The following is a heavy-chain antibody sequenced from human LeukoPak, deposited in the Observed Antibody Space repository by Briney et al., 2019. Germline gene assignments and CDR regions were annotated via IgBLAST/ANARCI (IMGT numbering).Heavy chain of an antibody. V-gene: IGHV3-30*02. CDR2: IAHHGSNK. CDR1: GFTFSSYA. Sequence: GGSLRLSCAASGFTFSSYAMHWVRQGPGKGLEWVAYIAHHGSNKYYADSVKGRFTTSRDNPKRTLYLQMNNLRADDTAVYYCAKDGSWSCTDWGQGALVTVSS. CDR3: AKDGSWSCTD. J-gene: IGHJ4*02. D-gene: IGHD2-8*02.